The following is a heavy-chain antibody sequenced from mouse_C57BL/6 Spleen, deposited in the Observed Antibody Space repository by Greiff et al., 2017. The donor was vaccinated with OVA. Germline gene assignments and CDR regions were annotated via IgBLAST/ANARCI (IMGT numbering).Heavy chain of an antibody. CDR2: ISSGGSYT. CDR1: GFTFSSYG. D-gene: IGHD1-1*01. J-gene: IGHJ2*01. Sequence: EVQLVESGGDLVKPGGSLKLSCAASGFTFSSYGLSWVRQPPDKRLEWVATISSGGSYTYYPDSVKWRFTSSRDNAKNTLYLQMSSLKSEDTAMYYCARHRTVVAFDYWGQGTTLTVSS. CDR3: ARHRTVVAFDY. V-gene: IGHV5-6*01.